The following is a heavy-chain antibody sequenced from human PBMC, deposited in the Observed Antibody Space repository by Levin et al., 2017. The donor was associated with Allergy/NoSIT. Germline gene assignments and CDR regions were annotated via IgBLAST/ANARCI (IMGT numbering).Heavy chain of an antibody. CDR1: GFTFSSYG. CDR3: ARAVVGTHYFDY. Sequence: PGGSLRLSCAASGFTFSSYGMHWVRQATGKGLEWVSGIGTAADTYYPDSVKGRFTFSRENAKNSLYLQMTNLRAGDTAVYYCARAVVGTHYFDYWGQGTLVTVSS. V-gene: IGHV3-13*04. CDR2: IGTAADT. D-gene: IGHD6-13*01. J-gene: IGHJ4*02.